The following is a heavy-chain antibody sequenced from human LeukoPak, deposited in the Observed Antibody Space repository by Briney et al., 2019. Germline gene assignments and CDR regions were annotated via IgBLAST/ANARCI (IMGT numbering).Heavy chain of an antibody. V-gene: IGHV3-64D*06. CDR2: ISSNGATT. CDR1: GITFNRFY. J-gene: IGHJ4*02. D-gene: IGHD3-22*01. CDR3: VSTLSGFYDSSGPFDY. Sequence: PGGSLRLSCSASGITFNRFYLHWVRQAPGKGLEFVSHISSNGATTYYADSVKGRFTISRDNSKNTLYLQMSSLRADDTAVYYCVSTLSGFYDSSGPFDYWGQGTLVTVSS.